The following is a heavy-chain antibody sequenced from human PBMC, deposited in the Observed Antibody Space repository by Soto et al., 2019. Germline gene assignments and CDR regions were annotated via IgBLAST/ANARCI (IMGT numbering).Heavy chain of an antibody. CDR2: ISDSGGDT. V-gene: IGHV3-23*01. J-gene: IGHJ6*01. CDR1: VFAFSNYA. Sequence: AGGSLRLSCASSVFAFSNYAMSWVRQAPGKGLEWVSAISDSGGDTYYADSVKGRFTISRDNSKNTLYLQMKSLRAEDTAVYYCANRDTSMVTRYYYGMDVWGQGTTVTVSS. D-gene: IGHD5-18*01. CDR3: ANRDTSMVTRYYYGMDV.